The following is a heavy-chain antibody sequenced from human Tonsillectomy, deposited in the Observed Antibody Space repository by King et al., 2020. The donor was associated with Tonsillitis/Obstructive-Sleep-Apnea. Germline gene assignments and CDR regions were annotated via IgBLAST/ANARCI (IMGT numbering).Heavy chain of an antibody. CDR2: IYYSGST. D-gene: IGHD5-24*01. V-gene: IGHV4-59*01. Sequence: VQLQESGPGLVKPSETLSLTCTVSGGSISSYYWSWIRQPPGKGLEWIGYIYYSGSTNYNPSLKSRVTISVDTSKNQFSLKLSSVTAADTAVYYCARGDRRHGYNFRFDYWGQGTLVTVSS. CDR3: ARGDRRHGYNFRFDY. CDR1: GGSISSYY. J-gene: IGHJ4*02.